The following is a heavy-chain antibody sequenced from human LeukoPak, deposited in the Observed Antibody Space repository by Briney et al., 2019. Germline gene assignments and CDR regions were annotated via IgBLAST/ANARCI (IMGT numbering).Heavy chain of an antibody. CDR2: IIPIFGTA. D-gene: IGHD5-18*01. J-gene: IGHJ5*01. CDR3: ASRSYSNNWFDF. CDR1: GGTFSSYA. V-gene: IGHV1-69*13. Sequence: SVKVSCKASGGTFSSYAISWVRQAPGQGLEWVGGIIPIFGTANYAQKFQGRVTITADQSTSTAYMELSSLSSEDTAAYSCASRSYSNNWFDFWGQGTLVPVSS.